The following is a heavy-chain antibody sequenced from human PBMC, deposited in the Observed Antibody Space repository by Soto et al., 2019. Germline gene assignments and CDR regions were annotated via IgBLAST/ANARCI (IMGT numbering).Heavy chain of an antibody. CDR3: ARAASTEYFDY. J-gene: IGHJ4*02. Sequence: ASVKVSCKASGYTFTGYYMHWVRQAPGQGLEWMGWINPNSGGYTSYAQNFQGRVTMTRDTSTTTVYMELSSLRSDDTAVYYCARAASTEYFDYWGQGTLVTVSS. V-gene: IGHV1-2*02. CDR1: GYTFTGYY. CDR2: INPNSGGYT.